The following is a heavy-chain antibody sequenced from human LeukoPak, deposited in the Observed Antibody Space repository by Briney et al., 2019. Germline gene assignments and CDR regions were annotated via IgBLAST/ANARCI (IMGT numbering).Heavy chain of an antibody. J-gene: IGHJ4*02. CDR1: GGSFRTYT. Sequence: PSETLSLTCSVNGGSFRTYTWNWIRQTPGKGLEWIGEIQHNGNTKYNPSLKSRASISVDASKNEFSLQLSSVTAADTAVYYCARVWLPGKYYFDYWGQGTLVTVSS. CDR3: ARVWLPGKYYFDY. CDR2: IQHNGNT. V-gene: IGHV4-34*01. D-gene: IGHD3-9*01.